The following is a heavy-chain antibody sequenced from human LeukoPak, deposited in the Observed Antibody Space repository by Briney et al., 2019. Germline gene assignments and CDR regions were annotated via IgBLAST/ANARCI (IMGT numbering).Heavy chain of an antibody. CDR2: ISGSGGST. V-gene: IGHV3-23*01. CDR3: AKGVSDCSSTSCPDAFDI. CDR1: GFTFSRYA. Sequence: GGSLRLSCAASGFTFSRYAMSWVRQAPGKGLEWGSAISGSGGSTYYADSVKGRFTISRDNSKNTLYLQMNSLRAEDTAVYYCAKGVSDCSSTSCPDAFDIWGQGTMVTVSS. J-gene: IGHJ3*02. D-gene: IGHD2-2*01.